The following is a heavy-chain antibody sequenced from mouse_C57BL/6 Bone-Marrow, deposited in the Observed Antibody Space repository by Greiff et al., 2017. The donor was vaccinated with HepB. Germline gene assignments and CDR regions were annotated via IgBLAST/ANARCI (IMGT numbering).Heavy chain of an antibody. CDR2: IWSDGST. D-gene: IGHD2-1*01. Sequence: VKLMESGPGLVAPSQSLSITCTVSGFSLTSYGVHWVRQPPGKGLEWLVVIWSDGSTTYNSALKSRLSSSKDNSKSQVFLKMNSLQTDDTAMYYCARHGHGNYAWFAYWGQGTLVTVSA. CDR3: ARHGHGNYAWFAY. J-gene: IGHJ3*01. V-gene: IGHV2-6-1*01. CDR1: GFSLTSYG.